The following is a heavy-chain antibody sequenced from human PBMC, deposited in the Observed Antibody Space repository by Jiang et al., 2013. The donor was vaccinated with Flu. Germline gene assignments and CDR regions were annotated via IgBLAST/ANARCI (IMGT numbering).Heavy chain of an antibody. V-gene: IGHV4-31*01. CDR2: IYDSGYT. Sequence: GPGLVKPSQTLSLTCTVSGGSISGGDYFWTWIRQHPGKGLEWIGYIYDSGYTYFNSSLKSLLTISRDTSKNQFSLNLNSVTAADTAVYYCARGGYTGYGTSGYGLDVWGKGPRSPS. CDR1: GGSISGGDYF. J-gene: IGHJ6*01. D-gene: IGHD5-12*01. CDR3: ARGGYTGYGTSGYGLDV.